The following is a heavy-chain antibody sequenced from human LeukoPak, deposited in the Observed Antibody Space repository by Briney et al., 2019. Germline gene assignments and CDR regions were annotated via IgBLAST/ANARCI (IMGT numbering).Heavy chain of an antibody. CDR2: SYLTGST. CDR3: VRDNYATRSSYFYYMDV. D-gene: IGHD2-2*01. J-gene: IGHJ6*03. V-gene: IGHV4-59*01. Sequence: SDTLSLTYTVSGYSISTYYWTWIRQPPATALEGIGDSYLTGSTEYSPSLESRVTISLDTSKNHFSLKLRSVTAADTAVYYCVRDNYATRSSYFYYMDVWGKGTTVTVSS. CDR1: GYSISTYY.